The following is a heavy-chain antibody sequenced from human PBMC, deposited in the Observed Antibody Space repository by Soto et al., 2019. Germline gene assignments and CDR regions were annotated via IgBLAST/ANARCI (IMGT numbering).Heavy chain of an antibody. CDR2: ISGSGGST. V-gene: IGHV3-23*01. D-gene: IGHD6-13*01. CDR3: AKDLQYSSSWEAFDS. J-gene: IGHJ4*02. CDR1: GFTFSSYA. Sequence: EVQLLESGGGLVQPGGSLRLSCAASGFTFSSYAMSWVRQAPGKGLEWVSAISGSGGSTYYADSVKGRFTISRDNSKNQLYLQMNSLRDEDTAVYYCAKDLQYSSSWEAFDSWGQGTLVTVSS.